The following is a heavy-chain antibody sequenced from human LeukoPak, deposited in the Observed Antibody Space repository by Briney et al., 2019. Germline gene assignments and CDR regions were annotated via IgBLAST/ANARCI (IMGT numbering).Heavy chain of an antibody. V-gene: IGHV3-21*01. CDR2: ISSSSSYI. D-gene: IGHD6-13*01. Sequence: GGSLRLSCATSGFTFSSYWMSWVRQAPGKGLEWVSSISSSSSYIYYADSVKGRFTISRDNAKNSLYLQMNSLRAEDTAVYYCARYSSSWLDYWGQGTLVTVSS. CDR3: ARYSSSWLDY. J-gene: IGHJ4*02. CDR1: GFTFSSYW.